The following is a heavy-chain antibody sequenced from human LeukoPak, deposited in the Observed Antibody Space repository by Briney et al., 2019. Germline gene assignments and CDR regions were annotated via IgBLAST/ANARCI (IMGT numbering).Heavy chain of an antibody. CDR1: GIALSNYG. CDR3: AKRGVVIRVILVGFHKEAYYFDS. CDR2: ISDSGGRT. Sequence: GGSLRLSCAVSGIALSNYGMSWVRQAPGKGLEWVAGISDSGGRTNYADSVKGRFTISRDNPKNTLYLQMNSLRAEDTAVYFCAKRGVVIRVILVGFHKEAYYFDSWGQGALVTVS. J-gene: IGHJ4*02. D-gene: IGHD3-22*01. V-gene: IGHV3-23*01.